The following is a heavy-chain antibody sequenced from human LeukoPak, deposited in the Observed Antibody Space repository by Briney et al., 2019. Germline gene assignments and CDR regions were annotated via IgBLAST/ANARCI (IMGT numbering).Heavy chain of an antibody. CDR1: GGSISSGSYY. Sequence: SETLSLTCTVSGGSISSGSYYWSWIRQPAGKGLEWIGRIYTSGSTNYNPSLKSRVTISVDTSKNQFSLRLYSVTAADTAVYYCARVSSSSSSGAWFDPWGQGTLVTVSS. J-gene: IGHJ5*02. CDR3: ARVSSSSSSGAWFDP. D-gene: IGHD6-6*01. CDR2: IYTSGST. V-gene: IGHV4-61*02.